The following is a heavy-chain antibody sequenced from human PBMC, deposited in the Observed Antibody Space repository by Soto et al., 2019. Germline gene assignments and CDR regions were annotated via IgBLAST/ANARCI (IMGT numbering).Heavy chain of an antibody. Sequence: GGSLILSCAAYGFTFSSYGMHWVRQAPGKGLEWVAVISYDGSNKYYADSVKGRFAISRDNSKNTLYLQMNSLRAEDTAVCYCAKDLVATIRSPYYYYGMDVWGQGTTVTVSS. CDR3: AKDLVATIRSPYYYYGMDV. J-gene: IGHJ6*02. CDR1: GFTFSSYG. D-gene: IGHD5-12*01. CDR2: ISYDGSNK. V-gene: IGHV3-30*18.